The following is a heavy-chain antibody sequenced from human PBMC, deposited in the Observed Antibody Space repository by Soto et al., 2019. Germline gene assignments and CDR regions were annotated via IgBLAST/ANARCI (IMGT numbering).Heavy chain of an antibody. CDR3: AREIGYCSGGSCFGSYLQD. CDR2: IYYSGST. J-gene: IGHJ1*01. V-gene: IGHV4-31*03. CDR1: GGSISSGGYY. D-gene: IGHD2-15*01. Sequence: QVQLQESGPGLVKPSQTLSLTCTVSGGSISSGGYYWSWIRQHPGKGLEWIGYIYYSGSTRYNPSLKSRVTLSGDTSKNQFSLKLSSVTAADTAVYYCAREIGYCSGGSCFGSYLQDWGQGTLVTVSS.